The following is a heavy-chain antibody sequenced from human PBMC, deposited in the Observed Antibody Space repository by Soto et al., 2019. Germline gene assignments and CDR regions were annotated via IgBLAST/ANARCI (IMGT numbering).Heavy chain of an antibody. CDR2: INAINGNA. V-gene: IGHV1-3*01. CDR3: ARSRIEDSWFDP. Sequence: ASVKVSCKASGYTFTSYAMHWVRQAPGQRLEWMGWINAINGNANYSQKFQGRVTITTDTSTSTAYMELSSLRSEDTAVYYCARSRIEDSWFDPWGQGTLVTVSS. J-gene: IGHJ5*02. CDR1: GYTFTSYA. D-gene: IGHD2-15*01.